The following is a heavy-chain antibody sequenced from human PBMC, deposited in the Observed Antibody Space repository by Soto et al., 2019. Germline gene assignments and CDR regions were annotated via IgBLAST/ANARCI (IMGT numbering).Heavy chain of an antibody. CDR1: GGSISSGGYY. V-gene: IGHV4-61*08. J-gene: IGHJ4*02. CDR2: IYYSGST. D-gene: IGHD6-6*01. Sequence: SETLSLTCTVSGGSISSGGYYWSWIRQHPGKGLEWIGYIYYSGSTNYNPSLKSRVTISVDTSKNQFSLKLSSVTAADTAVYYCARAPGYSSSDFDYWGQGTLVTVSS. CDR3: ARAPGYSSSDFDY.